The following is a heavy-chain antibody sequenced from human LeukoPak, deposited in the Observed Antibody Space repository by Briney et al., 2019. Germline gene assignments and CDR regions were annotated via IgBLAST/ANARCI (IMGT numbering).Heavy chain of an antibody. D-gene: IGHD2-15*01. V-gene: IGHV4-59*08. Sequence: SETLSLTCTVSGGSISSYYWSWIRRPPGKGLEWIGFIYYSGSTNSNPSLRSRVTISVDTSKNQFSLKLSSVTAADTAIYYCARLGHCSVGRCPLDHDAFDIWGQGRMVTVSS. CDR1: GGSISSYY. CDR2: IYYSGST. J-gene: IGHJ3*02. CDR3: ARLGHCSVGRCPLDHDAFDI.